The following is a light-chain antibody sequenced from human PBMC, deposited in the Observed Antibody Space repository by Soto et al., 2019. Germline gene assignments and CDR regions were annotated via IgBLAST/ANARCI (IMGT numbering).Light chain of an antibody. J-gene: IGKJ1*01. CDR2: KAS. V-gene: IGKV1-5*03. CDR1: QTISSW. CDR3: QQYNSYSEA. Sequence: DIQMTQSPSTLSGSVGDRVTITCRARQTISSWLAWYQQKPGKAPKLMIYKASTLKSGVPSRFSGSGSGTEFTLTISSLTPDDFATYYCQQYNSYSEAFGQATKVELK.